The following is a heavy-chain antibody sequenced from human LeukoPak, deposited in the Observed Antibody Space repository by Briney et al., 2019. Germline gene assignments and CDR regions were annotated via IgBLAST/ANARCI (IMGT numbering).Heavy chain of an antibody. CDR2: IYHSGST. CDR1: GGSISSGGYS. V-gene: IGHV4-30-2*01. J-gene: IGHJ6*02. CDR3: ARGYGMDV. Sequence: SETLSLTCAVSGGSISSGGYSWSWIRQPPGKGLEWIGYIYHSGSTYYNPSLKSRVTISVDRSKNQFSLKLSSVTAADTAVYYCARGYGMDVWGQGTTVTVSS.